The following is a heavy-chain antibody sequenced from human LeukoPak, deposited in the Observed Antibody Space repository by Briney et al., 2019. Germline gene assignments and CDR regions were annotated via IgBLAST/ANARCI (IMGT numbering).Heavy chain of an antibody. CDR3: ASGPDLYCTNGLCYTGRSLGY. Sequence: APVKVSCKASGYTFTRYAMNWVRQAPGQGLEWMGWINTNTGNPTYAQGFTGRFVFSLDTSVSTAYLQISSLKAEDTAVYYCASGPDLYCTNGLCYTGRSLGYWGQGTLVTVSS. V-gene: IGHV7-4-1*02. J-gene: IGHJ4*02. CDR2: INTNTGNP. CDR1: GYTFTRYA. D-gene: IGHD2-8*01.